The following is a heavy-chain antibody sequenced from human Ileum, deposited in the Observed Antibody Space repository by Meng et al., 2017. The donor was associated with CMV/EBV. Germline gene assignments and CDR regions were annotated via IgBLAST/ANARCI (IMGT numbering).Heavy chain of an antibody. D-gene: IGHD1-20*01. CDR3: ARAPQTRYYWDY. J-gene: IGHJ4*02. CDR1: GGTFSSYA. CDR2: IIPIFGTA. V-gene: IGHV1-69*05. Sequence: SAKVSCKASGGTFSSYAISWVRQAPGQGLGWMGGIIPIFGTANYAQKFQGRVTITTDESTSTAYMELSSLRSEDTAVYYCARAPQTRYYWDYWGQGTLVTVSS.